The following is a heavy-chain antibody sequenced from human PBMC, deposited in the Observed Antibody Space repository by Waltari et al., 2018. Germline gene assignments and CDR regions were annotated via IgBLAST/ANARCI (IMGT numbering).Heavy chain of an antibody. CDR2: IWYDGSNK. Sequence: VRQAPGKGLEWVAVIWYDGSNKYYADSVKGRFTISRDNSKNTLYLQMNSLRAEDTAMYYCAKAMSGYYDSSGYLCYFDYWGQGTLVTVSS. CDR3: AKAMSGYYDSSGYLCYFDY. D-gene: IGHD3-22*01. J-gene: IGHJ4*02. V-gene: IGHV3-33*06.